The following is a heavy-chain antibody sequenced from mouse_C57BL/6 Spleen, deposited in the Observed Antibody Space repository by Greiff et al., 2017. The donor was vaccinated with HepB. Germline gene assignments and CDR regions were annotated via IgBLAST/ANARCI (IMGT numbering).Heavy chain of an antibody. CDR3: ARIGTSYFDY. D-gene: IGHD5-1*01. CDR1: GFTFSDYG. V-gene: IGHV5-17*01. CDR2: ISSGSSTI. J-gene: IGHJ2*01. Sequence: EVMLVESGGGLVKPGGSLKLSCAASGFTFSDYGMHWVRQAPEKGLEWVAYISSGSSTIYYADTVKGRFTISRDNAKNTLFLQMTSLRSEDTAMYYCARIGTSYFDYWGQGTTLTVSS.